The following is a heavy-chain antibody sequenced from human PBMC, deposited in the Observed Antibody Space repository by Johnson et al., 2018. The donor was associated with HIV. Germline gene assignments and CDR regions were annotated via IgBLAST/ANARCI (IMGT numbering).Heavy chain of an antibody. D-gene: IGHD5-24*01. V-gene: IGHV3-30*03. J-gene: IGHJ3*02. CDR3: ARDQYDRGDGALDI. Sequence: QVQLVESGGGVVQPGRSLRLSCAASGFPFSNYAMDWVRQAPGKGLEWVAVISNDGTDKYYADSVKGRFTISRDNSKNTLFLQMNSLRAEDTAVYHCARDQYDRGDGALDIWGQGTMVTVSS. CDR1: GFPFSNYA. CDR2: ISNDGTDK.